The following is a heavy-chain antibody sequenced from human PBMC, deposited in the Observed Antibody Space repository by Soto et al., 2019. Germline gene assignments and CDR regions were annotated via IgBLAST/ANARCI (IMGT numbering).Heavy chain of an antibody. CDR3: ARGSSYDILTGPHLNDY. J-gene: IGHJ4*02. Sequence: ASVKVSCKASGYTFTSYYMHWVRQAPGQGLEWMGIINPSGGSTSYAQKFQGRVTMTRNTSTSTVYMELSSLRSEDTAVYYCARGSSYDILTGPHLNDYWGQGTLVTVSS. D-gene: IGHD3-9*01. CDR1: GYTFTSYY. CDR2: INPSGGST. V-gene: IGHV1-46*01.